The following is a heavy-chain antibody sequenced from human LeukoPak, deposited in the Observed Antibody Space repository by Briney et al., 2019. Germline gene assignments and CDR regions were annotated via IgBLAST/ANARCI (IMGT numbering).Heavy chain of an antibody. D-gene: IGHD6-13*01. CDR3: AKNSRSIAAAGFLDY. Sequence: GGSLRLSCAASGFTVSSNYMSWVRQAPGKGLEWVSAISGSGGSTYYADSVKGRFTISRDNSKNTLYLQMNSLRAEDTAVYYCAKNSRSIAAAGFLDYWGQGTLVTVSS. CDR2: ISGSGGST. V-gene: IGHV3-23*01. CDR1: GFTVSSNY. J-gene: IGHJ4*02.